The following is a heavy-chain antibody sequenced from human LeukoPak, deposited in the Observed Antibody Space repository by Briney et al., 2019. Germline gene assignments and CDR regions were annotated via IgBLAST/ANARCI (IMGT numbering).Heavy chain of an antibody. V-gene: IGHV3-21*01. CDR1: GFTFSSYS. CDR2: ISSSSSYI. D-gene: IGHD6-19*01. J-gene: IGHJ4*02. Sequence: GGSLRLSCAASGFTFSSYSMTWVRQAPGKGLEWVSSISSSSSYIYYADSVKGRFTISRDNAKNSLYLQMNSLRAADTSLYYCAREAAVAASPFDYWGQGPLVTVYS. CDR3: AREAAVAASPFDY.